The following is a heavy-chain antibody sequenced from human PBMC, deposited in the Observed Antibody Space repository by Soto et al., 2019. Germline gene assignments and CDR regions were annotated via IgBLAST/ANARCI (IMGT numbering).Heavy chain of an antibody. D-gene: IGHD3-3*01. CDR1: GGTFSSYA. V-gene: IGHV1-69*13. CDR3: ARGKLLKWLSSSFDY. CDR2: IIPIFGTA. J-gene: IGHJ4*02. Sequence: SVKVSCKASGGTFSSYAISWVRQAPGQGLEWMGGIIPIFGTANYAQKFQGRVTITADESTSRAYMELSSLRSEDTAVYYCARGKLLKWLSSSFDYWGKGTLVTVSS.